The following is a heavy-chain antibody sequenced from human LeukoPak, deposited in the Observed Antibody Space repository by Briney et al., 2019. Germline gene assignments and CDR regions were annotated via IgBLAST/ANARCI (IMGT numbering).Heavy chain of an antibody. Sequence: ASVKVSCKASGYTLTSHGISWVRQAPGQGLEWMGWISAYNGNTYYAQKLQGRVTMTTDTSTSTAYMELRSLRSDDTAVYYCARDMDIVVVPAAIGWFDPWGQGTQVTVSS. CDR1: GYTLTSHG. CDR3: ARDMDIVVVPAAIGWFDP. J-gene: IGHJ5*02. D-gene: IGHD2-2*03. V-gene: IGHV1-18*01. CDR2: ISAYNGNT.